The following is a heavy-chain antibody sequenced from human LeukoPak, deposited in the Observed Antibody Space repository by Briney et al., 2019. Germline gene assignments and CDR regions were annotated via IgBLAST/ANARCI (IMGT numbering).Heavy chain of an antibody. Sequence: GGSLRLSCAASGFTFSSYGMHWVRQAPGKGLEWVAFIQYDGNNKYYADSVKGRFTISRDNSKNTLYLQMNSLRAEDTAVYYCARDWSDTIFGVVNDYWGQGTLVTVSS. J-gene: IGHJ4*02. CDR3: ARDWSDTIFGVVNDY. D-gene: IGHD3-3*01. V-gene: IGHV3-30*02. CDR2: IQYDGNNK. CDR1: GFTFSSYG.